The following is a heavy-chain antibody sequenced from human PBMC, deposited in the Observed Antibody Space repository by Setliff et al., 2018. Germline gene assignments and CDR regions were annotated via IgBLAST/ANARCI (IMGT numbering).Heavy chain of an antibody. CDR2: VNHSGRTT. D-gene: IGHD2-15*01. J-gene: IGHJ4*02. CDR3: ARDRVVVLAGRRGFYFDY. V-gene: IGHV4-34*01. CDR1: GGSFSGYY. Sequence: LSLTCAVYGGSFSGYYWSWIRQSPGKGLEWIGEVNHSGRTTNYNPSLNGRVSISMDTSKMQFSLRLRSVTAADTAVYYCARDRVVVLAGRRGFYFDYWGQGTLVTVSS.